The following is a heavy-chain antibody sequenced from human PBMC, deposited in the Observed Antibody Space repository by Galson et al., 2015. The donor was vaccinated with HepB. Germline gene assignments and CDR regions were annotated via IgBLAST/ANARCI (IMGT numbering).Heavy chain of an antibody. V-gene: IGHV2-26*01. CDR2: IFSNDEK. Sequence: PALVKPTQTLTLTCTVSGFSLSNARMGVSWIRQPPGKALEWLAHIFSNDEKSYSTSLKSRLTISKDTSKSQVVLTMTNMDPVDTATYYCARKDIVVVPAASRRLGYYGMDVWGQGTTVTVSS. CDR3: ARKDIVVVPAASRRLGYYGMDV. J-gene: IGHJ6*02. D-gene: IGHD2-2*01. CDR1: GFSLSNARMG.